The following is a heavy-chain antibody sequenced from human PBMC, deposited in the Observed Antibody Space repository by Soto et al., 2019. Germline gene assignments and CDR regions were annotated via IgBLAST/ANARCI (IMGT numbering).Heavy chain of an antibody. CDR3: ARVHDFWSGYYTFDY. J-gene: IGHJ4*02. CDR1: GFTFSSYS. CDR2: ISSSSSYI. Sequence: PGGSLRLSCAASGFTFSSYSMNWVRQAPGKGLEWVSSISSSSSYIYYADSVKGRFTISRDNAKNSLYLQMNSLRAEDTAVYYCARVHDFWSGYYTFDYWGQGTLVTVSS. V-gene: IGHV3-21*01. D-gene: IGHD3-3*01.